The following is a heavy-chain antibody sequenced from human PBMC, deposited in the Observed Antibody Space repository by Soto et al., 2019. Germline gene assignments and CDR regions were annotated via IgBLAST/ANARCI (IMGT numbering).Heavy chain of an antibody. D-gene: IGHD1-1*01. V-gene: IGHV3-23*01. J-gene: IGHJ6*02. CDR1: GFTFSSYA. CDR2: ISGSGGST. CDR3: AKVVQRVTGGMDV. Sequence: AGGSLRLSCAASGFTFSSYAMSWVRQAPGKGLEWVSAISGSGGSTYYADSVKGRFTISRDNSKNTLYLQMNSLRAEDTAVYYCAKVVQRVTGGMDVWGQGTTVTVSS.